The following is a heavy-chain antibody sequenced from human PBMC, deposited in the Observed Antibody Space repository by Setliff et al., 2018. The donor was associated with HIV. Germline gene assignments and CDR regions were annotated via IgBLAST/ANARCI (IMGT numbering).Heavy chain of an antibody. Sequence: SETLSLTCSVSAFSMSSYYWSFIRQPPGKGLEWIGCVYYTGSTNYSPSLKSRVTISIDTSKNQFSLKLSSVTAADTAVYYCARDIQAAGTGWFDPWGQGTLVTVSS. CDR2: VYYTGST. J-gene: IGHJ5*02. V-gene: IGHV4-59*12. CDR3: ARDIQAAGTGWFDP. CDR1: AFSMSSYY. D-gene: IGHD6-13*01.